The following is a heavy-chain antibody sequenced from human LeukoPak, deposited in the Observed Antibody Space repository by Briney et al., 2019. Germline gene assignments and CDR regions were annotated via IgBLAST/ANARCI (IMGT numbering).Heavy chain of an antibody. V-gene: IGHV4-31*03. CDR2: IYYSGST. D-gene: IGHD4-17*01. J-gene: IGHJ4*02. CDR1: GGSISSGGYY. Sequence: PSETLSLTCTVSGGSISSGGYYWSWIRQHPGKGLEWIGYIYYSGSTYYNPSLKSRVTISVDTSKNQFSLKLSSVTAADTAVYYCARVGDYGDSIYFDYWGQGTLVTVSS. CDR3: ARVGDYGDSIYFDY.